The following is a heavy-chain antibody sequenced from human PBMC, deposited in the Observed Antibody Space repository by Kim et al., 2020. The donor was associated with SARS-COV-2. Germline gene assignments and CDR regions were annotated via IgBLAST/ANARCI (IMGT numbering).Heavy chain of an antibody. CDR3: ARATDIVGATMIFRYYYYYGMDV. D-gene: IGHD1-26*01. CDR1: GGSISSSNW. Sequence: SETLSLTCAVSGGSISSSNWWSWVRQPPGKGLEWIGEIYHSGSTNYNPSLKSRVTISVDKSKNQFSLKLSSVTAADTAVYYCARATDIVGATMIFRYYYYYGMDVWGQGTTVTVSS. J-gene: IGHJ6*02. CDR2: IYHSGST. V-gene: IGHV4-4*02.